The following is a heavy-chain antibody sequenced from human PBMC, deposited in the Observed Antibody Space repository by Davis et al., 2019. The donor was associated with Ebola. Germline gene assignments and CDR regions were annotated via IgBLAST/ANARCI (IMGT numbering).Heavy chain of an antibody. V-gene: IGHV3-9*01. D-gene: IGHD2-15*01. CDR1: GFTFDDYA. J-gene: IGHJ4*02. Sequence: PGGSLRLSCAASGFTFDDYAMHWVRHAPGKGLEWVSGISWNSGSIGYADSVKGRFTISRDNSKNTLYLQMNSLRAEDTAVYYCAKDRCSGGSCYDLDYWGQGTLVTVSS. CDR2: ISWNSGSI. CDR3: AKDRCSGGSCYDLDY.